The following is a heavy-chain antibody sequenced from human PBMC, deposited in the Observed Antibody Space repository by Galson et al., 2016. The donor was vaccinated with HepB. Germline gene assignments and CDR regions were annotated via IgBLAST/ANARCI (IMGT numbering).Heavy chain of an antibody. Sequence: SLRLSCAASGFSLGNYWMNWARQAPGKGLEWLANIKKDGSEINYVDSVKGRFTISRDNAKNSLFLQMNNLRVEDTAEYYCTREFDLWGRGTQVTVSS. J-gene: IGHJ2*01. CDR3: TREFDL. CDR1: GFSLGNYW. CDR2: IKKDGSEI. V-gene: IGHV3-7*04.